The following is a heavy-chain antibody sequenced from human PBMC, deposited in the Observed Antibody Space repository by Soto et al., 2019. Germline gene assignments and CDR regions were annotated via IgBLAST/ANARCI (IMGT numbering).Heavy chain of an antibody. CDR3: AREGDGSGSYYYYYYYGMDV. V-gene: IGHV1-3*01. Sequence: ASVKVSCKASGYTFTSFAMHWVRPAPGHRLEVMGWVNAGHVNTEYSQKRQGRVTITRDTSASTAYMELSSLRSEDTAVYYCAREGDGSGSYYYYYYYGMDVWGQGTTVTVS. J-gene: IGHJ6*02. CDR2: VNAGHVNT. CDR1: GYTFTSFA. D-gene: IGHD3-10*01.